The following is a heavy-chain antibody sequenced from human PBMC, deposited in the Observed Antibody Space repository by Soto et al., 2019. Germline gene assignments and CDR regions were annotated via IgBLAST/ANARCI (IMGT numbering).Heavy chain of an antibody. Sequence: SETLSLTCIVSGASFSDANYYWVWIRQPPGEGLEWIGSFYYDGRTYYNASLKSRVTISVDTSKNHFSLMLTSVTAADTAVHYCERRTHIVAARSWGQGTTVTGSS. V-gene: IGHV4-39*02. CDR1: GASFSDANYY. J-gene: IGHJ4*02. CDR3: ERRTHIVAARS. CDR2: FYYDGRT. D-gene: IGHD5-12*01.